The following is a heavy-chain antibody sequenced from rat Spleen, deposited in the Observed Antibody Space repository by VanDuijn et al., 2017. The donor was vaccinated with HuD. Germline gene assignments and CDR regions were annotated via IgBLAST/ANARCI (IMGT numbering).Heavy chain of an antibody. CDR3: ARWKYTTDWFAY. V-gene: IGHV2-32*01. J-gene: IGHJ3*01. D-gene: IGHD1-6*01. Sequence: QVQLKESGPGLVQPSQTLSLTCTVSGFSLTSYSVSWVRQPSGKGPEWMGRMWYDGDTAYNSVLKSRLSISRDTSKSQVFLKMNSLQTEDTAMYFCARWKYTTDWFAYWGQGTLVTVSS. CDR2: MWYDGDT. CDR1: GFSLTSYS.